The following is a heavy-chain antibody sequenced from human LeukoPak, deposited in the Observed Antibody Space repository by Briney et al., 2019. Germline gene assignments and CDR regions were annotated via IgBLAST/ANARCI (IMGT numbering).Heavy chain of an antibody. J-gene: IGHJ4*02. CDR2: TWYDGSNK. CDR3: AKASLYSSGWHAFDY. CDR1: GFTFSSYG. D-gene: IGHD6-19*01. Sequence: PGGSLRLSCAASGFTFSSYGMHWVRQAPGKGLEWVAVTWYDGSNKYYADSVKGRFTISRDNSKNTLYLQMNSLRAEDTAVYYCAKASLYSSGWHAFDYWGQGTLVTVSS. V-gene: IGHV3-33*06.